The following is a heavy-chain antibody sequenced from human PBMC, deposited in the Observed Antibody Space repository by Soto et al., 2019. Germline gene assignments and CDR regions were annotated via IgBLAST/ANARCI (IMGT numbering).Heavy chain of an antibody. Sequence: EVQLVESGGGLVQPGGSLRLSCVASGFPFSSYWMSWVRQAPGKGLEWVANIKQDGSEKYYVDSVKGRFSISRDNTKNSLYLQINSLRAEDAAVYYCARDRGGLGYWGQGTLVTVSS. D-gene: IGHD3-16*01. CDR2: IKQDGSEK. J-gene: IGHJ4*02. CDR3: ARDRGGLGY. CDR1: GFPFSSYW. V-gene: IGHV3-7*01.